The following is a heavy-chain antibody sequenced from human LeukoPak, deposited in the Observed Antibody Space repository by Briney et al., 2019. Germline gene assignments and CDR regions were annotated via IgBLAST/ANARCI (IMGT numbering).Heavy chain of an antibody. V-gene: IGHV4-34*01. CDR1: GGSFSGYY. CDR2: INHSGST. CDR3: ARGRSVGYCSSTSCRPKKYYYYMDV. J-gene: IGHJ6*03. Sequence: SETLSLTCAVYGGSFSGYYWSWIRQPPGKGLEWSGEINHSGSTNYNPSLKSRVTVSVDTSKKQFSLKLSSVTAADTDVYYCARGRSVGYCSSTSCRPKKYYYYMDVWGKGTTVTVSS. D-gene: IGHD2-2*01.